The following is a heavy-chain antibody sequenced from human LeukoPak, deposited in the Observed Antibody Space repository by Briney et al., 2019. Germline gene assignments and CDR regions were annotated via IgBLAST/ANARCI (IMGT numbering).Heavy chain of an antibody. CDR2: ISGSGGST. Sequence: GGSLRLSCAASGFTFSSYAMSWVRQAPGKGLEWVSAISGSGGSTYYADSVKGRFTISRDNSKNTLYLQMNSLRAEDTAVYYCAKGNRSMVRGPGHYDYWGQGTLVTVSS. V-gene: IGHV3-23*01. CDR3: AKGNRSMVRGPGHYDY. D-gene: IGHD3-10*01. CDR1: GFTFSSYA. J-gene: IGHJ4*02.